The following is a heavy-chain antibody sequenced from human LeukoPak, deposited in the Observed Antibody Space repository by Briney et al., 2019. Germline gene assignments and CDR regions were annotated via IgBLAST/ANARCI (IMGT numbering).Heavy chain of an antibody. CDR3: ARDDGWFGSSGWGADY. D-gene: IGHD6-19*01. Sequence: PGGSLRLSCAASGFTFSSYAMHWVRQAPGKGLEWVAVISYDGSNKYYADSVKGRFTISRDNAKSSLYLQMNSLRDEDTAVYHCARDDGWFGSSGWGADYWGQGTLVSVSS. J-gene: IGHJ4*02. CDR2: ISYDGSNK. V-gene: IGHV3-30-3*01. CDR1: GFTFSSYA.